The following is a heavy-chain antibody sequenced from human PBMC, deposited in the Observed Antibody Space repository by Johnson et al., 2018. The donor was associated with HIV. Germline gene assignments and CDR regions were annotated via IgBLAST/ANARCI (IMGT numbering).Heavy chain of an antibody. CDR2: ISYDGSIK. J-gene: IGHJ3*02. D-gene: IGHD2-8*01. V-gene: IGHV3-30-3*01. CDR1: GFTFSSSA. Sequence: QVQLVESGGGVVQPGKSLRLSCAASGFTFSSSAMHWVRQAPGQGLQWVALISYDGSIKYFADSVKGRFTISRDNSKNTLHLQTNSLRPEDTAVYYCARNSGNGLVLRGDAFDIWGQGTMVTVSS. CDR3: ARNSGNGLVLRGDAFDI.